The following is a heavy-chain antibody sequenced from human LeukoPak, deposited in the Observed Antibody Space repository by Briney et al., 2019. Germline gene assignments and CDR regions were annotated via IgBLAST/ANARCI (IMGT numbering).Heavy chain of an antibody. V-gene: IGHV3-20*04. CDR3: ARDHSSSSEDVKFDY. J-gene: IGHJ4*02. Sequence: GGFLRLSCAASGFTFDDYGMSWVRQAPGKGLEWVSGINWNGGSTGYADSVKGRFTISRDNAKNSLYLQMNSLRAEDTALYYCARDHSSSSEDVKFDYWGQGTLVTVSS. D-gene: IGHD6-6*01. CDR1: GFTFDDYG. CDR2: INWNGGST.